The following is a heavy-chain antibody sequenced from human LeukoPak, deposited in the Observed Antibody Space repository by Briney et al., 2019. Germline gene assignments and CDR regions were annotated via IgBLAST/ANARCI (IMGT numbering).Heavy chain of an antibody. CDR1: GGSFSGYY. CDR3: ARENYYDSSGYSVRFDY. CDR2: IYYSGST. Sequence: SETLSLTCAVYGGSFSGYYWSWIRQPPGKGLEWIGYIYYSGSTNYNPSLKSRVTISVDTFKNQFSLKLSSVTAADTAVYYCARENYYDSSGYSVRFDYWGQGTLVTVSS. V-gene: IGHV4-59*01. D-gene: IGHD3-22*01. J-gene: IGHJ4*02.